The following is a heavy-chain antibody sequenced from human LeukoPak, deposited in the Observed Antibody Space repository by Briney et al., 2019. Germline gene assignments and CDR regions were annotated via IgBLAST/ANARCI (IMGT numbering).Heavy chain of an antibody. Sequence: GGSLRLSCAASGFTFSDYYMSWLRQAPGKGLEWVSGISWNSGSIGYADSVKGRFTISRDNAKNSLYLQMNSLRAEDTALYYCAKDRVGDIVVVVAATAFDIWGQGTMVTVSS. CDR3: AKDRVGDIVVVVAATAFDI. CDR1: GFTFSDYY. J-gene: IGHJ3*02. V-gene: IGHV3-9*01. CDR2: ISWNSGSI. D-gene: IGHD2-15*01.